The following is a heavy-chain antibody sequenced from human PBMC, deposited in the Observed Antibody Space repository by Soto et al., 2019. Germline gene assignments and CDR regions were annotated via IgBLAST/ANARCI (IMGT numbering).Heavy chain of an antibody. CDR1: GASITGTSY. V-gene: IGHV4-4*07. CDR3: ARGMTPPGAPAWYYFDS. J-gene: IGHJ4*02. Sequence: SETLSLTCTVSGASITGTSYWSWIRQPAGKGLEWIGRFSLSGTTNYNPSLRSRVTMSADVSKNQFSPRLTSVTAADTALYYCARGMTPPGAPAWYYFDSWGQGTLVTVS. D-gene: IGHD2-8*02. CDR2: FSLSGTT.